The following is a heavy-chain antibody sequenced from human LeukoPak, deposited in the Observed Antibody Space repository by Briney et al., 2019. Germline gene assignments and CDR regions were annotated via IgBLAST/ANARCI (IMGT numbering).Heavy chain of an antibody. D-gene: IGHD2-2*02. CDR2: IYPGNSDT. J-gene: IGHJ4*02. CDR1: GYTFTTSW. Sequence: GESLKISCRGSGYTFTTSWIGWVRQMPGKGLEWVGIIYPGNSDTGYSPSFQGQVTISADKSITTAYLQWNSLKASDTAVYFCAARVSTILYWGQGTLVTVSS. CDR3: AARVSTILY. V-gene: IGHV5-51*01.